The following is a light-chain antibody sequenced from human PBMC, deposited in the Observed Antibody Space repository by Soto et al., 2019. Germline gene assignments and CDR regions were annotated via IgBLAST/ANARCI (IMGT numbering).Light chain of an antibody. CDR1: QSISTW. CDR3: QQYSIYWNT. Sequence: DIQMTQSPSTLSASVGDGVTITCRASQSISTWLAWYQQKPGKAPKLLIYDASTLESGVPSRFSGSGSGKEFTLTISSLQPDDFATYYCQQYSIYWNTFGQGTKLEI. J-gene: IGKJ2*01. V-gene: IGKV1-5*01. CDR2: DAS.